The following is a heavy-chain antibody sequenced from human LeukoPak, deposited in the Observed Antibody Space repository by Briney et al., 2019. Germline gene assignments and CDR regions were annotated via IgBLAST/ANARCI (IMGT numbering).Heavy chain of an antibody. Sequence: PGGSLRLSCAASGFTFSNYAMTWVRQAPGKGLEWVSSISGSGGSIYYADSVRGRFTISRDNSKNTLYLQMNSLRAEDTAVYYCAKSVGGWYWRDAFDIWGQGTMVTVSS. D-gene: IGHD6-19*01. J-gene: IGHJ3*02. CDR1: GFTFSNYA. V-gene: IGHV3-23*01. CDR3: AKSVGGWYWRDAFDI. CDR2: ISGSGGSI.